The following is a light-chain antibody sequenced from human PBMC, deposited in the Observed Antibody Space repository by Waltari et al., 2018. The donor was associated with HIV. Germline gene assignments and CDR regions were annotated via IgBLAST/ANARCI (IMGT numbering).Light chain of an antibody. V-gene: IGKV3-15*01. CDR1: QSISNN. Sequence: EIVMTQSPATLSVSPGERATISCRASQSISNNVAWYQQKPGQAPRLLINAASTRATGIPARFSGSGSRTECTLTISSLQSEDLAVYYCHQYNNWPRTFGQGTKVEIK. CDR2: AAS. J-gene: IGKJ1*01. CDR3: HQYNNWPRT.